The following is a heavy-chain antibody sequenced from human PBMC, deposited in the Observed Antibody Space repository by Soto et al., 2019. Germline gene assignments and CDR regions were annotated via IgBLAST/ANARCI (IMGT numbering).Heavy chain of an antibody. Sequence: PSETLSLTCAVSGGSISSSNWWSWVRQPPGKGLEWIGEIYHSGSTNYNPSLKSRVTISVDKSKNQFSLKLSSVTAADTAVYYCARAGGVVVTTYLYSWFDPWGQGTLVTVSS. CDR2: IYHSGST. CDR3: ARAGGVVVTTYLYSWFDP. J-gene: IGHJ5*02. V-gene: IGHV4-4*02. CDR1: GGSISSSNW. D-gene: IGHD3-22*01.